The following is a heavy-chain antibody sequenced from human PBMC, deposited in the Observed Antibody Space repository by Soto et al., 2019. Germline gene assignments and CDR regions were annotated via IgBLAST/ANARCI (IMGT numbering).Heavy chain of an antibody. D-gene: IGHD2-8*01. CDR1: GYTFTGYY. V-gene: IGHV1-2*02. J-gene: IGHJ5*02. CDR2: INPNSGGT. Sequence: ASVKVSCKASGYTFTGYYMHWVRQAPGQGLEWMGWINPNSGGTNYAQKFQGRVTMTRDTSISTAYMELSRLRSDDTAVYYCARALGYCTNGVCYTRYNWFDPWGQGTLVTVSS. CDR3: ARALGYCTNGVCYTRYNWFDP.